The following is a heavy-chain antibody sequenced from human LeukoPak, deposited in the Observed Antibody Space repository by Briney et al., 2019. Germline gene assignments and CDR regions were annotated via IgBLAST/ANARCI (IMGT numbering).Heavy chain of an antibody. V-gene: IGHV3-21*01. CDR1: GFTFSSYS. CDR3: ARDRSYGFLFDY. CDR2: ISSSSSYI. D-gene: IGHD5-18*01. J-gene: IGHJ4*02. Sequence: PGGSLRLSCAASGFTFSSYSMNWVRQAPGKGLEWVSSISSSSSYIYYADSVKGRSTISRDNAKNSLYLQMNSLRAEDTAVYYCARDRSYGFLFDYWGQGTLVTVSS.